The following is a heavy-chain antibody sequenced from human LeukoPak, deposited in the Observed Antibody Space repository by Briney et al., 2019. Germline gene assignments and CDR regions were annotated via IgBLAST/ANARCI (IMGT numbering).Heavy chain of an antibody. CDR3: AFTRGYYDY. Sequence: SETLSLTCTVSGGSISSSYYYWGWIRQPPGKGLEWIGSIYYSGSTYYNPSLKSRVTISVDTSKNQFSLKLSSVTAADTAVYYCAFTRGYYDYWGQGTLVTVSS. CDR2: IYYSGST. CDR1: GGSISSSYYY. J-gene: IGHJ4*02. V-gene: IGHV4-39*01.